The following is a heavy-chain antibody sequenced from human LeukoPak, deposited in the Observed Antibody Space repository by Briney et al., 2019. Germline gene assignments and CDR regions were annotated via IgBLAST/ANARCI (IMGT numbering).Heavy chain of an antibody. CDR1: GGSFSGYY. J-gene: IGHJ4*02. Sequence: SETLSLTCAVYGGSFSGYYWSWIRQPPGKGLEWIGEINHSGGTNYNPSLKSRVTISVDTSKNQFSLKLSSVTAADTAVYYCARERGRGYSYGSWGQGTLVTVSS. CDR2: INHSGGT. V-gene: IGHV4-34*01. CDR3: ARERGRGYSYGS. D-gene: IGHD5-18*01.